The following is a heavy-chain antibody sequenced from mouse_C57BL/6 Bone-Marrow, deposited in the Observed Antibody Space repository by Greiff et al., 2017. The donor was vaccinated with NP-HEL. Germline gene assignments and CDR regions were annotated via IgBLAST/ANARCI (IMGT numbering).Heavy chain of an antibody. CDR1: GYTFTSYG. CDR3: ARRIRIATVVGETDYYGD. J-gene: IGHJ2*01. V-gene: IGHV1-58*01. Sequence: VQLQQSGAELVRPGSSVKMSCKTSGYTFTSYGINWVKQRPGQGLEWIGYIYTGSGYTEYNEKFKGKATLTSDTSSSTAYMQLSSLTSEDSAIYYCARRIRIATVVGETDYYGDRGQGTTLTVSS. CDR2: IYTGSGYT. D-gene: IGHD1-1*01.